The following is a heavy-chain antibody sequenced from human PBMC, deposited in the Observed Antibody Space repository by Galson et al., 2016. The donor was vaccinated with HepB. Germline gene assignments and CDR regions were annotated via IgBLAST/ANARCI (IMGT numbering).Heavy chain of an antibody. J-gene: IGHJ6*02. CDR2: ISNDGTNK. V-gene: IGHV3-30*18. CDR3: AKWTTVVTPYYYAMDV. D-gene: IGHD4-23*01. Sequence: SLRLSCAASGFTFSSYGMHWVRQAPGKGLEWVAVISNDGTNKYFADSVKGRFTISRDNSKNMLYLQMNSLRAEYTAVYYCAKWTTVVTPYYYAMDVWGQGATVTVSS. CDR1: GFTFSSYG.